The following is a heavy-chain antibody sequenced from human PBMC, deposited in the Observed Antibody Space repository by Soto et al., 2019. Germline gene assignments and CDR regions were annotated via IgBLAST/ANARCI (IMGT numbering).Heavy chain of an antibody. J-gene: IGHJ3*02. CDR1: GFTFSSYS. V-gene: IGHV3-21*04. CDR2: ISSSSSYI. CDR3: AITRHGGQILTGSNAFDI. Sequence: PGGSLRLSCAASGFTFSSYSMNWVRQATGKGLEWVSSISSSSSYIYYADSVKGRFTISRDNAKNSLYLQMSSLRSEDTAVYYCAITRHGGQILTGSNAFDIWGQGTMVTVSS. D-gene: IGHD3-9*01.